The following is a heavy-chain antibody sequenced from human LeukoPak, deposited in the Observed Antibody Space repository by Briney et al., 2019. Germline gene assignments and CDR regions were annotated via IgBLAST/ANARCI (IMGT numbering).Heavy chain of an antibody. CDR3: ARVRASKYCSGGSCHYYYYGMDV. Sequence: ASVKVSCKASGYTFTSYDINWVRQATGQGLEWMGWMNPNSGNTGYAQKFQGRVTMTRNTSISTAYMELSSLRSEDTAVYYCARVRASKYCSGGSCHYYYYGMDVWGQGTTVTVS. D-gene: IGHD2-15*01. V-gene: IGHV1-8*01. J-gene: IGHJ6*02. CDR1: GYTFTSYD. CDR2: MNPNSGNT.